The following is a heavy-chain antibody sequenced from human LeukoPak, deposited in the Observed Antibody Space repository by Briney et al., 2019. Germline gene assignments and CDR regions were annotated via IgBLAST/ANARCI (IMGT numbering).Heavy chain of an antibody. CDR3: AKDLGAPGGYSYGYLFDY. J-gene: IGHJ4*02. Sequence: GGSLRLSGAASGFTCSSYGMHWVRQAPGKGLEWVAVISYDGSNKYYADSVKGRFTISRDNSKNTLYLQMNSLRAEDTAVYYCAKDLGAPGGYSYGYLFDYWGQGTLVTVSS. D-gene: IGHD5-18*01. CDR2: ISYDGSNK. CDR1: GFTCSSYG. V-gene: IGHV3-30*18.